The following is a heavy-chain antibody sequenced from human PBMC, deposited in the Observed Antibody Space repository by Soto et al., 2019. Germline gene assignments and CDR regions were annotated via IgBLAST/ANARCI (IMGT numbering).Heavy chain of an antibody. D-gene: IGHD6-19*01. V-gene: IGHV4-4*07. CDR1: GGSISSYY. CDR2: IYTSGST. Sequence: SETLSLTCTVSGGSISSYYWSWIRQPAGKGLEWIGRIYTSGSTNYNPSLKSRVTMSVDTSKNQFSLKLSSVTAADTAVYYCAREGHSSGWYDYYCSMDVWGQGTTVTVSS. CDR3: AREGHSSGWYDYYCSMDV. J-gene: IGHJ6*02.